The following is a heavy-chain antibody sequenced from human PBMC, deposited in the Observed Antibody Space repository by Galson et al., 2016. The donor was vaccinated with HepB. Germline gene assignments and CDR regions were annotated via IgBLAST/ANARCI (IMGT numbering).Heavy chain of an antibody. J-gene: IGHJ5*01. CDR3: AREPYSSSWFDY. CDR1: GYTFTNYF. V-gene: IGHV1-46*01. D-gene: IGHD6-13*01. CDR2: INPSGGST. Sequence: SVKVSCKASGYTFTNYFTHWVRQAPGQGLEWMGLINPSGGSTSYAPTFRGRVTMTWDTSTSTLYMELRSLRSEDTAVYYCAREPYSSSWFDYWGQGTLVTVSS.